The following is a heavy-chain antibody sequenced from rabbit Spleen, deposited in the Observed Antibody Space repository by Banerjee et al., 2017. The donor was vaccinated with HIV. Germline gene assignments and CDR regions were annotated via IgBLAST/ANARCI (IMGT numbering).Heavy chain of an antibody. CDR1: GFSFSRSYD. D-gene: IGHD5-1*01. CDR2: IYTGNGHP. V-gene: IGHV1S40*01. CDR3: AVGTYDDIDGDFNL. Sequence: QSLEESGGGLVKPGASLTLTCTASGFSFSRSYDMCWVRQAPGKGLEWIGCIYTGNGHPNSASGARGSFRFSISRSSSATVQIPRPTLTATATYSCVRAVGTYDDIDGDFNLWGPGTLVTVS. J-gene: IGHJ4*01.